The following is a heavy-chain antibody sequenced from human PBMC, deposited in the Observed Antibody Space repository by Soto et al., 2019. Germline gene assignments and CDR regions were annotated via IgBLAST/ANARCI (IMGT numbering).Heavy chain of an antibody. CDR2: ICPGGDST. Sequence: GGSLRLSCAASGFRFRTRAMSWVRQAPGKGLEWVASICPGGDSTYYADSVKGRFAVSRDNSNVTLYLQMDSLRVEDAAIYYCTTHEEGAPWAGGFDSWGQGALVTVSS. D-gene: IGHD1-26*01. V-gene: IGHV3-23*01. CDR3: TTHEEGAPWAGGFDS. CDR1: GFRFRTRA. J-gene: IGHJ5*01.